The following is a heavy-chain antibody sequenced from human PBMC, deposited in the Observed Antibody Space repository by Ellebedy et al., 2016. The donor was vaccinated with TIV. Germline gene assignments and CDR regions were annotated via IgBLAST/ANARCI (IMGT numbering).Heavy chain of an antibody. D-gene: IGHD5-18*01. CDR3: ARDGMQLWTKEGGEYYYYYGMDV. V-gene: IGHV1-69*13. J-gene: IGHJ6*02. CDR1: GGTFSSYA. CDR2: IIPIFGTA. Sequence: SVKVSXXASGGTFSSYAISWVRQAPGQGLEWMGGIIPIFGTANYAQKFQGRVTITADESTSTAYMELSSLRSEDTAVYYCARDGMQLWTKEGGEYYYYYGMDVWGQGTTVTVSS.